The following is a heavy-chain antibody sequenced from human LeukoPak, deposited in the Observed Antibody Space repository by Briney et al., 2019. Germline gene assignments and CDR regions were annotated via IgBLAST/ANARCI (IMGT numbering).Heavy chain of an antibody. V-gene: IGHV1-18*04. CDR1: GYTFTSYG. Sequence: ASAKVSCKASGYTFTSYGISWVRQAPGQGLEWMGWISAYNGNTNYAQKLQGRVTMTTDTSTSTAYMELRSLRSDDTAVYYCARGPTPPYCSSTSCYYNDYWGQGTLVTVSS. CDR3: ARGPTPPYCSSTSCYYNDY. CDR2: ISAYNGNT. J-gene: IGHJ4*02. D-gene: IGHD2-2*01.